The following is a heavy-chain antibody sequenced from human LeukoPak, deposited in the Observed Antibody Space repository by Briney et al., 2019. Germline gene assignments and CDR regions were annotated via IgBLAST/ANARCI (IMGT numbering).Heavy chain of an antibody. D-gene: IGHD3-9*01. Sequence: SETLSLTCTVSAGSISSSSYYWGWIRQPPGKGLEWIGNIYYSENTYSNPSLKSRVTISVDTSKNQLSLKLSSVTAADTAVYYCARHVFDYDIFSHFQYYYMDVWGKGTTVTVSS. CDR3: ARHVFDYDIFSHFQYYYMDV. CDR1: AGSISSSSYY. V-gene: IGHV4-39*01. CDR2: IYYSENT. J-gene: IGHJ6*03.